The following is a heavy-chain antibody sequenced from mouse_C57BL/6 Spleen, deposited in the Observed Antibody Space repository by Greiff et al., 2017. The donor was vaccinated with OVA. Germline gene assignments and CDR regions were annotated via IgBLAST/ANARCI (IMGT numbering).Heavy chain of an antibody. CDR2: ISDGGSYT. J-gene: IGHJ4*01. CDR1: GFTFSSYA. V-gene: IGHV5-4*01. Sequence: EVQLKESGGGLVKPGGSLKLSCAASGFTFSSYAMSWVRQTPEKRLEWVATISDGGSYTYYPDNVKGRFTISRDNAKNNLYLQMSHLKSEDTAMYYCARVYDGYYGDAMDYWGQGTSVTVSS. CDR3: ARVYDGYYGDAMDY. D-gene: IGHD2-3*01.